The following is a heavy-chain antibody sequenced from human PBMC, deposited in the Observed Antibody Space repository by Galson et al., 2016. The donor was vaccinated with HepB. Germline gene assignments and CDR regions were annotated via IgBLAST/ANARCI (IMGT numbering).Heavy chain of an antibody. V-gene: IGHV1-2*02. CDR3: ARLKWELLEDY. CDR2: INPSSGGT. CDR1: GYTFTDYY. D-gene: IGHD1-26*01. J-gene: IGHJ4*02. Sequence: CKASGYTFTDYYIHWVRQAPGQGLEWMGWINPSSGGTKYVQKFQGRVTMTTDTYTSTVYMELRSLRSDDTAMYYCARLKWELLEDYWGQGTLVTVSS.